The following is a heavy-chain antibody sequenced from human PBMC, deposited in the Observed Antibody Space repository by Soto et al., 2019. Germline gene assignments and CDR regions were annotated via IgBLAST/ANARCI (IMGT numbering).Heavy chain of an antibody. CDR1: GGSISSSNW. D-gene: IGHD6-19*01. J-gene: IGHJ4*02. CDR2: IYHSGST. Sequence: QVQLQESGPGLVKPSGTLSLTCAVSGGSISSSNWWSWVRQPPGKGLEWIGEIYHSGSTNYNPSLKSRVTISVDKSKNQFSLKLSSVTAADTAVYYCASRPKGGAKMNSSGANDYWGQGTLVTVSS. CDR3: ASRPKGGAKMNSSGANDY. V-gene: IGHV4-4*02.